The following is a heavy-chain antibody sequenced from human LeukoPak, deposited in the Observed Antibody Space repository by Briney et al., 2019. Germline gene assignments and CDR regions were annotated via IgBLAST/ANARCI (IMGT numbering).Heavy chain of an antibody. D-gene: IGHD3-3*01. V-gene: IGHV3-23*01. CDR3: AKSMVARNFWSGYYI. J-gene: IGHJ4*02. Sequence: PGGSLRLSCAASGFTFNSYAMNWVRQAPGKGLEWVSGITGSSGGTYYADSVKGRSTVSRDNSKNTLHLQMNSLRAEDTAVYYCAKSMVARNFWSGYYIGGQGTLVTVSS. CDR1: GFTFNSYA. CDR2: ITGSSGGT.